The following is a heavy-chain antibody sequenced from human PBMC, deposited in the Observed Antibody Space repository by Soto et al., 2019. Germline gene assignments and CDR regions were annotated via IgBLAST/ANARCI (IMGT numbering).Heavy chain of an antibody. CDR2: IYHSGST. V-gene: IGHV4-4*02. CDR3: ARGRWLKSRGYHFDY. D-gene: IGHD5-12*01. CDR1: VGSISSSNW. Sequence: SEPLSLTCAVSVGSISSSNWWSLVRQPPGKGLEWIGEIYHSGSTNYNPSLKSRVTISVDKSKNQFSLKLSSVTAADTAVYYCARGRWLKSRGYHFDYWGQGTRVTV. J-gene: IGHJ4*02.